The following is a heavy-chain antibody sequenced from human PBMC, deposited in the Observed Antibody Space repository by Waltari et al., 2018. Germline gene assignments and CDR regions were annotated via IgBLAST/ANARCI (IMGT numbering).Heavy chain of an antibody. J-gene: IGHJ4*02. CDR3: AREKGGSSSSCWFCRLRHFDY. D-gene: IGHD2-2*01. V-gene: IGHV4-34*01. CDR1: GGSFSDYY. CDR2: ISHSGPT. Sequence: QVQLHQWGAGRLRPSDTLSLSCAVSGGSFSDYYWSWIRQPPGQGLEWIGEISHSGPTNYNPSLRGRVTMSVDASKNQFSLDLTSVTAAKTAVYYCAREKGGSSSSCWFCRLRHFDYWGQGNLVAVS.